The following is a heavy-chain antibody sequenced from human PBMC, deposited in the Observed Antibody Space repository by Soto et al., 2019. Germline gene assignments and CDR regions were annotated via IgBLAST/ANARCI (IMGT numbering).Heavy chain of an antibody. CDR3: AKDTVGGYSFWSGYYSDGLDV. D-gene: IGHD3-3*01. CDR1: GFTFDSYA. CDR2: ISGSADGT. J-gene: IGHJ3*01. V-gene: IGHV3-23*01. Sequence: EVKLLESGGGLAQPGGSLRLSCVGSGFTFDSYAISWVRQAPGERLQWIAAISGSADGTDYAHSVRGRFTISRDNAKKTVLLQMDSLRVEDTAVCFCAKDTVGGYSFWSGYYSDGLDVWGQGTLVTVS.